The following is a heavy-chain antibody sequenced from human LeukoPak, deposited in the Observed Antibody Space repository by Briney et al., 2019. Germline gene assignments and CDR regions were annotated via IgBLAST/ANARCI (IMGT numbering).Heavy chain of an antibody. Sequence: PSQTLSLTCTVSGGSISSDDYYWNWIRQPAGKGLEWIGRIYMSGNTDYNSSLKSRVTMSVDSKIQFSLNLSSLTAADTAVYYCVRWTYDGSTYYIGSLDYWGQGILVTVSS. J-gene: IGHJ4*01. CDR1: GGSISSDDYY. CDR2: IYMSGNT. D-gene: IGHD3-22*01. CDR3: VRWTYDGSTYYIGSLDY. V-gene: IGHV4-61*02.